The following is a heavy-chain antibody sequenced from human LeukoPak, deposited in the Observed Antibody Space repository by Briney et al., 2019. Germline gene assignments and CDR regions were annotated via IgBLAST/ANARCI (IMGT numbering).Heavy chain of an antibody. CDR1: GYTFTGYY. V-gene: IGHV1-2*02. J-gene: IGHJ4*02. D-gene: IGHD3-10*01. CDR2: INPNSGGT. Sequence: ASVKVSCKASGYTFTGYYMHWGRQAPGQGLEWMGWINPNSGGTNYAQKFQGRVTMTRDTSISTAYMELSRLRSDDTAVYYCARDLGYYGSGSLDYWGQGTLVTVSS. CDR3: ARDLGYYGSGSLDY.